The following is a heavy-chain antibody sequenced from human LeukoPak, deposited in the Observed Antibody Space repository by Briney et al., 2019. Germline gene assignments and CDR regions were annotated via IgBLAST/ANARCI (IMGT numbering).Heavy chain of an antibody. V-gene: IGHV1-2*02. Sequence: ASVKVSCKASGYTFTGYYMHWVRQAPGQGLEWMGWINPNSGGTNYAQKFQGRVTMTRDTSISTAYMELSRLRSDDTAMYYCARILATVTTMDYWGQGTLVTVSS. CDR1: GYTFTGYY. J-gene: IGHJ4*02. D-gene: IGHD4-17*01. CDR3: ARILATVTTMDY. CDR2: INPNSGGT.